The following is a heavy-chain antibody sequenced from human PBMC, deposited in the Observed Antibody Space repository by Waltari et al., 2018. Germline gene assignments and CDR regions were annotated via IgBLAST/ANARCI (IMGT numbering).Heavy chain of an antibody. V-gene: IGHV4-59*01. J-gene: IGHJ4*02. CDR3: AYSSGYNSNIDY. CDR2: IYYSGST. CDR1: GGSISRYY. D-gene: IGHD2-15*01. Sequence: QVQLQESGPGLVKPSETLSLTCTVSGGSISRYYWSWIRQPPGKGLEWIGYIYYSGSTNYNPSLKSRVTISVDTSKNQFSLKLSSVTAADTAVYYCAYSSGYNSNIDYWGQGTLVTVSS.